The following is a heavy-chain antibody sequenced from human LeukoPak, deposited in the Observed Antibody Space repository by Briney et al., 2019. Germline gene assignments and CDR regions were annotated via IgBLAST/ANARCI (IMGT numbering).Heavy chain of an antibody. CDR3: ARAHYYDFWSGYLSGGSPDLLDY. CDR2: IWYDGSNK. V-gene: IGHV3-33*01. D-gene: IGHD3-3*01. J-gene: IGHJ4*02. Sequence: PGGSLGLSCAASGFTFSSYGMHWVRQAPGNGLEWVAVIWYDGSNKYYADSVKGRFTISRDNSKNTLYLQMNSLRAEDTAVYYCARAHYYDFWSGYLSGGSPDLLDYWGQGTLVTVSS. CDR1: GFTFSSYG.